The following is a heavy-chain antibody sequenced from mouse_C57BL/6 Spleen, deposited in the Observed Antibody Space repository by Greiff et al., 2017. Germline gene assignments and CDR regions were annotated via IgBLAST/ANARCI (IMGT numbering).Heavy chain of an antibody. J-gene: IGHJ4*01. Sequence: QVQLQQPGAELVKPGASVKLSCKASGYTFTSYWMHWVKQRPGQGLEWIGMIHPTSGSTNYNEKFKSKATLTVDKSSSTAYMQLSSLTSEDSAVYYCARLGGVGYYAMDYWGQGTSVTVSS. V-gene: IGHV1-64*01. CDR2: IHPTSGST. CDR3: ARLGGVGYYAMDY. CDR1: GYTFTSYW.